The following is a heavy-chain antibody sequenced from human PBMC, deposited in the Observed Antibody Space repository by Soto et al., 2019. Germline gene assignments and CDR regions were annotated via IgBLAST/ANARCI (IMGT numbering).Heavy chain of an antibody. Sequence: GESLKISWXGSXYSFTSYWIGWVRQMPGKGVEWRGSIYPGGSDTRYSPSFQGQVTISADKSISTAYLQWSSLTASDTAMYYCARRVKGFSIYYYGMDVWGQGTTVTVSS. CDR1: XYSFTSYW. J-gene: IGHJ6*02. V-gene: IGHV5-51*01. CDR3: ARRVKGFSIYYYGMDV. CDR2: IYPGGSDT.